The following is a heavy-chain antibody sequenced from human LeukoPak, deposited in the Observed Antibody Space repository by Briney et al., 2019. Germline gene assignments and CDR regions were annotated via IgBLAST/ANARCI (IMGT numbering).Heavy chain of an antibody. CDR3: ARDPGTHHWFVP. CDR2: IYHSGSA. Sequence: PETRAPTCAVSGYSISSDYYWGWIRQPPGKGLEWIGSIYHSGSAYYNPSLRSRVTISVDTSKNQFSLKLSSVTAADTAVYYCARDPGTHHWFVPWGRRTLVTVSS. V-gene: IGHV4-38-2*02. J-gene: IGHJ5*02. CDR1: GYSISSDYY.